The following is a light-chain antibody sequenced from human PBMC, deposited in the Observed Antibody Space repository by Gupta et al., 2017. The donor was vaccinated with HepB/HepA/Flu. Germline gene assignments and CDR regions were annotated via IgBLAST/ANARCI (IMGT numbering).Light chain of an antibody. CDR2: AAS. Sequence: DIQMTQSPSSLSASVGDRVTITCRASQSISSYLNWYQQKPGKAPELLIYAASTLQTGVPSRFSGSGSGTDFTLTVSRLQPEDCATYYCQETYDTPRTFGGGTKVEIK. CDR3: QETYDTPRT. CDR1: QSISSY. V-gene: IGKV1-39*01. J-gene: IGKJ4*01.